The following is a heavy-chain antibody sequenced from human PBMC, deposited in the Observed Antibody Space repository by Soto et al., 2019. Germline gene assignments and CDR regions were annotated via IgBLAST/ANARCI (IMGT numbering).Heavy chain of an antibody. CDR2: ISSSSSYI. J-gene: IGHJ6*03. D-gene: IGHD3-3*01. V-gene: IGHV3-21*01. CDR3: ARDGRPNYDFWSGYNFYYYYYMDV. Sequence: GGSLRLSCAASGFTFSSYSMNWVRQAPGKGLEWVSSISSSSSYIYYADSVKGRFTISRDNAKNSLYLQMNSLRAEDTAVYYCARDGRPNYDFWSGYNFYYYYYMDVWGKGTTVTVSS. CDR1: GFTFSSYS.